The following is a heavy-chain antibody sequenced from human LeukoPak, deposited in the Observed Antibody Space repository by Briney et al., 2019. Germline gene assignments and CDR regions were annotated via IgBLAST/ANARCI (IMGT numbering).Heavy chain of an antibody. CDR1: GGSVNSYY. D-gene: IGHD2-21*01. CDR3: AGGCENIDAFDI. J-gene: IGHJ3*02. CDR2: IYYSGST. V-gene: IGHV4-59*04. Sequence: PSETLSLTCTVSGGSVNSYYLSWIRQPAGKTLEWIGSIYYSGSTYYNPSLKSRVTISVDTSKNQFSLKLSSVTAADTAVYYCAGGCENIDAFDIWGQGTMVTVSS.